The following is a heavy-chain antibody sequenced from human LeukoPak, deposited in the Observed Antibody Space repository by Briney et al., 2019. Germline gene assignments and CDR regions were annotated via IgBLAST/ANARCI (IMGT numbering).Heavy chain of an antibody. Sequence: PGGSLTLSCVASGFTFSRYGMHWVRPAPGRGLEWVAFISYDGSKKYNEDSVKGIFTMSREQTKNTLYLEMNSLGAEDTAAYYCAKDPDSSGYPFNWFDPWGQGTLVTVSS. CDR1: GFTFSRYG. J-gene: IGHJ5*02. V-gene: IGHV3-30*18. CDR3: AKDPDSSGYPFNWFDP. D-gene: IGHD3-22*01. CDR2: ISYDGSKK.